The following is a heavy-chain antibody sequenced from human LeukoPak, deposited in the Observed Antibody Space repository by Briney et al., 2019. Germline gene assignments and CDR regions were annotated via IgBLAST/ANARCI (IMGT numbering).Heavy chain of an antibody. V-gene: IGHV5-51*01. J-gene: IGHJ5*02. Sequence: GESLKISCKGSGYSINNYWIGWVRQMPGRGLEWMGIIYPADSDIRYSPSFQGQVTISADKSISTAYLQWSSLKASDTAMYYCARQEYCSGGSCYTWFDPWGQGTLVTVSS. CDR1: GYSINNYW. CDR2: IYPADSDI. D-gene: IGHD2-15*01. CDR3: ARQEYCSGGSCYTWFDP.